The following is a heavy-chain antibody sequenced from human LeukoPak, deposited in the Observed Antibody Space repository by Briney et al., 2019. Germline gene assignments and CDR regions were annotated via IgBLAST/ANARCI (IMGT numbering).Heavy chain of an antibody. J-gene: IGHJ6*03. CDR2: IIPIFGTA. Sequence: ASVKVSCKASGGTFSSYAISWVRQAPGQGLEWMGGIIPIFGTANYAQKFQGRVTITADKSTSTAYMELSSLRSEDTAVYYCARDREHYDILTGYSSLYYMDVWGKGTTVTVSS. CDR1: GGTFSSYA. V-gene: IGHV1-69*06. D-gene: IGHD3-9*01. CDR3: ARDREHYDILTGYSSLYYMDV.